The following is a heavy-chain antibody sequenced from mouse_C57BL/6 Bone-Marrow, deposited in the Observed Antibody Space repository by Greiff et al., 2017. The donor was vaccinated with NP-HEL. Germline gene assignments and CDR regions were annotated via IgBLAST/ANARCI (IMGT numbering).Heavy chain of an antibody. CDR2: IYPGDGDT. CDR3: ARAGHGNCYWYVDV. J-gene: IGHJ1*03. CDR1: GYAFSSSW. V-gene: IGHV1-82*01. Sequence: QVQLQQSGPELVKPGASVKISCKASGYAFSSSWMNWVKQRPGKGLEWIGRIYPGDGDTNYNGKFKGKATLTADKSSSTAYMQLSSLRSVDSAVYYCARAGHGNCYWYVDVWGTGTTVTVSS. D-gene: IGHD3-2*02.